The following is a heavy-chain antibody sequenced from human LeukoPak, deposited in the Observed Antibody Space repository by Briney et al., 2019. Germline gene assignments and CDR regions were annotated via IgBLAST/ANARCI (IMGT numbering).Heavy chain of an antibody. CDR2: ISSGSTI. Sequence: GGSLRLSCAASGFTFSSYEMNWVRQAPGKGLEWVSYISSGSTIYYADSVKGRFTISRDNAKNSLYLQMNSLRAEDTAVYYCARDTLTRWGTYYFDYWGQGTLVTVSS. V-gene: IGHV3-48*03. CDR1: GFTFSSYE. D-gene: IGHD3-16*01. CDR3: ARDTLTRWGTYYFDY. J-gene: IGHJ4*02.